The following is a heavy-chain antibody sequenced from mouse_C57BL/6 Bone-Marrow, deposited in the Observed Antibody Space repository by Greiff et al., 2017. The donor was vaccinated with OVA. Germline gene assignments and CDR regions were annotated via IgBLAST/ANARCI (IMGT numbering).Heavy chain of an antibody. CDR2: IYPRSGNT. Sequence: QVQLQQSGAELARPGASVKLSCKASGYTFTSYGISWVKQRTGQGLEWIGEIYPRSGNTYYNEKFKGKATLTAYKSSSTAYMELRSLTSADSAVYFGGREELRAWFAYWGQGTLVTVSA. CDR3: GREELRAWFAY. CDR1: GYTFTSYG. V-gene: IGHV1-81*01. D-gene: IGHD2-4*01. J-gene: IGHJ3*01.